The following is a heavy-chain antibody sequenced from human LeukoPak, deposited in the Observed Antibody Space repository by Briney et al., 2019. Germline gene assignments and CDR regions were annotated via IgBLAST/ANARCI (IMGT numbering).Heavy chain of an antibody. V-gene: IGHV3-9*01. CDR3: AKVKRPYSSSWYLFDY. CDR1: GFTFDDYA. D-gene: IGHD6-13*01. Sequence: GGSLRLSCAASGFTFDDYAMHWVRQAPGKGLEWVSGISWNSGSIGYADSVKGRFTISRDNAKNSLYLQMNSLRAEDTALYYCAKVKRPYSSSWYLFDYWGQGTLVTVSS. CDR2: ISWNSGSI. J-gene: IGHJ4*02.